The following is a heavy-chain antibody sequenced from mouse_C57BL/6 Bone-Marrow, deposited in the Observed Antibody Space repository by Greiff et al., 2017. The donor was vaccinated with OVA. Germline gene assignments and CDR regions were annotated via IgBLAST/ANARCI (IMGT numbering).Heavy chain of an antibody. CDR1: GFNIKDDY. CDR2: IDPENGDT. J-gene: IGHJ2*01. V-gene: IGHV14-4*01. Sequence: VQLKQSGAELVRPGASVTLSCTASGFNIKDDYMHWVKQRPEQGLEWIGWIDPENGDTEYASKFQGKATITADTSSNTAYLQLSSLTSEDTAVYYCTPAPFDYWGQGTTLTVSS. CDR3: TPAPFDY.